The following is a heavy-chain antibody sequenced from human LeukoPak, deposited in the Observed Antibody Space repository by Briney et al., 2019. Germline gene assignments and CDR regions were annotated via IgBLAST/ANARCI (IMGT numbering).Heavy chain of an antibody. D-gene: IGHD2-2*01. J-gene: IGHJ4*02. CDR2: LSLDGRIT. V-gene: IGHV3-74*01. Sequence: GGSLRLSCAASGLPFTGHWMHWVRQAPGKGLVGVASLSLDGRITSYADSVEGRFTISRDNAKSTVYLQMNSLRADDTSLYYCGRESDVVPGAIDYWGQGTLLTVSP. CDR1: GLPFTGHW. CDR3: GRESDVVPGAIDY.